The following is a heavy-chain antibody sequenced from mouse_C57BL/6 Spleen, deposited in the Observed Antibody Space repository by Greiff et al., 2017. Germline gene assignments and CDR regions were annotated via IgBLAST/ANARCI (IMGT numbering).Heavy chain of an antibody. J-gene: IGHJ4*01. Sequence: QVQLQQPGAELVRPGTSVKLSCKASGYTFPSYWMHWVKQRPGQGLEWIGVIDPSDSYTNYNQKFKGKATLTVDTSSSTAYMQRSSLTSEDSAVYYCARPIYYAMDYWGQGTSVTVSS. CDR1: GYTFPSYW. CDR2: IDPSDSYT. CDR3: ARPIYYAMDY. V-gene: IGHV1-59*01.